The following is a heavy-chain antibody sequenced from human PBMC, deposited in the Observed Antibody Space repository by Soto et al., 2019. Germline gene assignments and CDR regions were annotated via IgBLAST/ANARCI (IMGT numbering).Heavy chain of an antibody. CDR1: GFTFSNAW. Sequence: GESLKISCAASGFTFSNAWMSWVRQAPGKGLEWVGRIKSKTDGGTTDYAAPVKGRFTISRDDSKNTLYLQMNSLKTEDTAVYYCTPNTTPGPTGDFDYWGQGTLVTVSS. J-gene: IGHJ4*02. V-gene: IGHV3-15*01. D-gene: IGHD1-1*01. CDR2: IKSKTDGGTT. CDR3: TPNTTPGPTGDFDY.